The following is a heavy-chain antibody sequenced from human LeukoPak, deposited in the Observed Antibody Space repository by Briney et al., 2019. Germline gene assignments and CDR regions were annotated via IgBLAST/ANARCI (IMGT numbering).Heavy chain of an antibody. V-gene: IGHV3-7*04. CDR3: ARVSYCSSTSCYDY. D-gene: IGHD2-2*01. CDR1: GFTFSSYW. J-gene: IGHJ4*02. CDR2: IKEDGSEK. Sequence: GGPLRLSCAASGFTFSSYWMSWVRQAPGKGLEWVANIKEDGSEKYYVDSVKGRFTISRDNAKNSLYLQMNSLRAEDTAVYYCARVSYCSSTSCYDYWGQGTLVTVSS.